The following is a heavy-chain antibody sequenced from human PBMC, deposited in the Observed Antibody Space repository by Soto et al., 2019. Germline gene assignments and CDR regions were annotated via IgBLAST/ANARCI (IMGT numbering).Heavy chain of an antibody. D-gene: IGHD6-19*01. Sequence: GGSLRLSCEASGFTFSSYGMHWVRQAPGKGLEWVAVIWYDGSNKYYADSVKGRFTISRDNSKNTLYLQMNSLRAEDTAVYYCARVSGWSWYFDYWGQGTLVTVSS. V-gene: IGHV3-33*08. CDR2: IWYDGSNK. CDR3: ARVSGWSWYFDY. CDR1: GFTFSSYG. J-gene: IGHJ4*02.